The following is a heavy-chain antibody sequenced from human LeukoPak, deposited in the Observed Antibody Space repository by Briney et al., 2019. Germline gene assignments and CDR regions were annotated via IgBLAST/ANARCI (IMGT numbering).Heavy chain of an antibody. CDR3: TSPIVAAQDY. CDR2: IRSKAYGGTT. V-gene: IGHV3-49*03. CDR1: GFTFGDYA. D-gene: IGHD5-12*01. J-gene: IGHJ4*02. Sequence: SGGSLRLSCTASGFTFGDYAMSWFRQAPGKGMEWVGFIRSKAYGGTTEYAASVKGRFTISRDDFKSIAYLQMNSLKTEDTAVYYCTSPIVAAQDYWGQGTLVTVSS.